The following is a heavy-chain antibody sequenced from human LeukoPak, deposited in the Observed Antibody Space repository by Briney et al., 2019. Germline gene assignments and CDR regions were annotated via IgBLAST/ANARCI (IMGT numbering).Heavy chain of an antibody. D-gene: IGHD6-6*01. V-gene: IGHV5-51*01. CDR3: ARPGSSSSDAFDI. CDR2: IYPGDSDT. J-gene: IGHJ3*02. CDR1: GYSFTSYW. Sequence: GESLKISCKGSGYSFTSYWIGWVRQMPGKGLEWMGIIYPGDSDTRYSLSFQGQVTISADKSISTAYLQWSSLKASDTAMYYCARPGSSSSDAFDIWGQGTMVTVSS.